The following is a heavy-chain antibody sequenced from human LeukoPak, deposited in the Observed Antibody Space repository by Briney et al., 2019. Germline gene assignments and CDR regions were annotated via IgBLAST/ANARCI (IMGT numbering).Heavy chain of an antibody. CDR3: ARRGSPLWYFDL. J-gene: IGHJ2*01. Sequence: PGGSLRLSCAASGFTFSSYAMHWVRQAPGKGLEWVAVISYDGSNKYYADSVKGRFTISRDNSKNTLYLQMNSLRAEDTAVYYCARRGSPLWYFDLWGRGTLVTVSS. V-gene: IGHV3-30-3*01. D-gene: IGHD2-15*01. CDR2: ISYDGSNK. CDR1: GFTFSSYA.